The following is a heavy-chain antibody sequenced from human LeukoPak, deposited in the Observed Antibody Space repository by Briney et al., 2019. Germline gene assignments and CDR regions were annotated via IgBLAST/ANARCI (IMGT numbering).Heavy chain of an antibody. J-gene: IGHJ4*02. Sequence: GRSLRLSCAASGFTFSSYGMHWVRQAPGKGLEWVAVISYDGSNKYYADSVKGRFTISRDNSKNTLYLQMNSLRAEDTAVYYCVRGYQLLLDYWGQGTLVTVSS. CDR2: ISYDGSNK. CDR3: VRGYQLLLDY. V-gene: IGHV3-30*03. CDR1: GFTFSSYG. D-gene: IGHD2-2*01.